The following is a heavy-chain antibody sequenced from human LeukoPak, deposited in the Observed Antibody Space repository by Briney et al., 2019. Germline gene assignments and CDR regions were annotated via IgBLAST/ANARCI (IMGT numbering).Heavy chain of an antibody. CDR2: ISYDGSNK. CDR3: AKDNCSGGSCYFDY. V-gene: IGHV3-30*18. D-gene: IGHD2-15*01. Sequence: GSLRLSCAASGFTFSSCGMHWVRPAPGKGLEWVAVISYDGSNKYYADSVKGRFTISRDNSKNTLYLQMNSLRAEDTAVYYCAKDNCSGGSCYFDYWGQGTLVTVSS. J-gene: IGHJ4*02. CDR1: GFTFSSCG.